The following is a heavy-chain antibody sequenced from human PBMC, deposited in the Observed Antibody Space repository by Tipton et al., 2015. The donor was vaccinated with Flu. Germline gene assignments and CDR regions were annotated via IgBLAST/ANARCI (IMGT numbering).Heavy chain of an antibody. D-gene: IGHD4-17*01. CDR3: ARRKTVTTRLTYFDY. Sequence: TLSLTCTVFGGSIGSSTYYWGWIRQPPGKGLEWIGSLYDSGITYYNPSLKSRVTISLDTSKNQFSLKLISVTAADTAVYYCARRKTVTTRLTYFDYWGQGTLVTVSS. CDR1: GGSIGSSTYY. V-gene: IGHV4-39*07. CDR2: LYDSGIT. J-gene: IGHJ4*02.